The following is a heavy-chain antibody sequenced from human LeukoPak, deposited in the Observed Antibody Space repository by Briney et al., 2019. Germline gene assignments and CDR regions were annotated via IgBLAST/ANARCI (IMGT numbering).Heavy chain of an antibody. D-gene: IGHD2-2*01. J-gene: IGHJ5*02. CDR3: AHSYCSCTSCYSPCFDP. CDR1: GFSLSTSGVG. V-gene: IGHV2-5*01. Sequence: SGPTLVKPTQTLTLTCTFSGFSLSTSGVGVGWIRQPPGKALEWLALIYWNDDKRYSPSLKSRLTITKDTSKNQVVLTMTNMEPVDTATYYCAHSYCSCTSCYSPCFDPRGQGTLVTVSS. CDR2: IYWNDDK.